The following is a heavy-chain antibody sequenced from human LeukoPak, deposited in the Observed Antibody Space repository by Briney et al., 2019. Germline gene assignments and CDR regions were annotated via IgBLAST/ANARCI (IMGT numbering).Heavy chain of an antibody. CDR2: IYYSGST. Sequence: QPSETLSLTCTVSGGSISSSSYYWGWIRQPPGKGLEWIGSIYYSGSTYYNPSLKSRVTISVDTSKNQFSLKLSSVTAADTAVYYCARPRGDYVYDYWGQGTLVTVSS. CDR1: GGSISSSSYY. CDR3: ARPRGDYVYDY. V-gene: IGHV4-39*01. D-gene: IGHD4-17*01. J-gene: IGHJ4*02.